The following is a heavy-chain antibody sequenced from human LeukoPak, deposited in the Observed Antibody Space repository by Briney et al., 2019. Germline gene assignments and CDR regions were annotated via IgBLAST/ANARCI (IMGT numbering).Heavy chain of an antibody. J-gene: IGHJ4*02. CDR3: ARTAARRFDY. D-gene: IGHD6-6*01. CDR2: INPTGGST. Sequence: ASVKVSCKASGYTLPSYFMHWVRQAPGQGLEWMAIINPTGGSTTYAQKFQGRVTMTRDTSTSTVYMELSSLRSDDTAVYYCARTAARRFDYWGQGTLVTVSS. V-gene: IGHV1-46*01. CDR1: GYTLPSYF.